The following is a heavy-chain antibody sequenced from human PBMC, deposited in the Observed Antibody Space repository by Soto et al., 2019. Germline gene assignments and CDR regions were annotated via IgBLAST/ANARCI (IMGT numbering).Heavy chain of an antibody. CDR2: INHSGST. D-gene: IGHD1-7*01. CDR1: GGSFSGYY. V-gene: IGHV4-34*01. Sequence: SETLSLTCAVYGGSFSGYYWSWIRQPPGKGLEWIGEINHSGSTNYNPSLKSRVTISVDTSKNQFSLKLSSVTAADTAVYYCARGRHNWNYGMGGSNYYGMDVWGQGTTVTVSS. J-gene: IGHJ6*02. CDR3: ARGRHNWNYGMGGSNYYGMDV.